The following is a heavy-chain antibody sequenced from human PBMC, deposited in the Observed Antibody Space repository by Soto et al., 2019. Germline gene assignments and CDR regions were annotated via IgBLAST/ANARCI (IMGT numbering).Heavy chain of an antibody. J-gene: IGHJ6*02. CDR3: ARVAIPHYNYYGLDV. D-gene: IGHD2-2*02. Sequence: EVQLVPSGAEVKKPGESLKISCKGSGYSFSSHWSDWVRQMPGKGLEWVGIIYPGDSDTRYIPSFQGQVTSSADKSINTAHLQWSSLKASDTAMYYCARVAIPHYNYYGLDVWGQGTTVTVSS. V-gene: IGHV5-51*01. CDR1: GYSFSSHW. CDR2: IYPGDSDT.